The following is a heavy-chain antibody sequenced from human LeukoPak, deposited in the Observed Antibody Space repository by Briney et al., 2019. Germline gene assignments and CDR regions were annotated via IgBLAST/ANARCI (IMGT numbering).Heavy chain of an antibody. CDR3: AREDSTTVTFYFDY. D-gene: IGHD4-11*01. CDR2: ISNDGRST. V-gene: IGHV3-74*01. CDR1: TFTFSTYW. Sequence: PGGSLRLSCAASTFTFSTYWMNWVRQVPRKGLVWLSRISNDGRSTSYADSVKGRFTISRDNAKNTLYLQMNSLRAEDTAVYYCAREDSTTVTFYFDYWGLGAMVAVSS. J-gene: IGHJ4*02.